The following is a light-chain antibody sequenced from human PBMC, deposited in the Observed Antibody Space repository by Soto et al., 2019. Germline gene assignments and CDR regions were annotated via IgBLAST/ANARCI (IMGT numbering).Light chain of an antibody. CDR2: DVT. Sequence: QSVRTQPASVSGSPGESITISCTGTRSDVGGYNYVYWHQQHPGKAPKLMIYDVTNRPSGVSDRFSGSKSGNTASLTISGLQAEDEADYYCSSYTSSSTYVXGAGTKVTVL. CDR3: SSYTSSSTYV. V-gene: IGLV2-14*01. J-gene: IGLJ1*01. CDR1: RSDVGGYNY.